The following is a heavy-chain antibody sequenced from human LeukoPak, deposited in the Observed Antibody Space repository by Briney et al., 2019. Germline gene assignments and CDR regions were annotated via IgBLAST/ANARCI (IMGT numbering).Heavy chain of an antibody. Sequence: GGSLRLSCAASGFTFHNFAMSWVRQAPGKGLEWVSSISSSGEFTFYADSVKGRFTIFRDNSRYTLYLQMNSLRAEDAAMYYCVKDRPNYYESNGDYYKRDGDFWGQGTLVTVSA. D-gene: IGHD3-22*01. CDR3: VKDRPNYYESNGDYYKRDGDF. V-gene: IGHV3-23*01. CDR2: ISSSGEFT. CDR1: GFTFHNFA. J-gene: IGHJ4*02.